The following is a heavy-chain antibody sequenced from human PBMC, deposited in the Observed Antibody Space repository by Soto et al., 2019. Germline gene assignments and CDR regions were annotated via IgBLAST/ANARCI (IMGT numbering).Heavy chain of an antibody. Sequence: GGSLRLSCAASGFTFDDYAMHWVRQAPGKGLEWVSGISWNSGSTYYADSVKGRFTISRDNSRNTLYLQMNSLGAEDAALYYCAKALVGEVGATDYWGQGTLVTVSS. CDR3: AKALVGEVGATDY. CDR2: ISWNSGST. J-gene: IGHJ4*02. CDR1: GFTFDDYA. D-gene: IGHD1-26*01. V-gene: IGHV3-23*01.